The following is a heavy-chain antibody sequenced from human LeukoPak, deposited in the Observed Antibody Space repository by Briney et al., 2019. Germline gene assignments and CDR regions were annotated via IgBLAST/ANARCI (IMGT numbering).Heavy chain of an antibody. V-gene: IGHV4-34*12. D-gene: IGHD6-6*01. J-gene: IGHJ1*01. CDR3: TKGAAGPRLQD. CDR2: ILQGGST. CDR1: GGSFSGFY. Sequence: SETLSLTCAVYGGSFSGFYSTWIRQPPGKGLEWIGEILQGGSTAYTPSLKSRVTISVDTSKNQCSLKLTSVTAADTAVYYCTKGAAGPRLQDWGQGTLVTVSS.